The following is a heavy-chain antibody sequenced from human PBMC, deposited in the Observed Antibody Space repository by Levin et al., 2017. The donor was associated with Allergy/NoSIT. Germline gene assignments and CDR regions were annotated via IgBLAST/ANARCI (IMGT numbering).Heavy chain of an antibody. CDR2: ISAYNGNT. V-gene: IGHV1-18*01. J-gene: IGHJ3*02. CDR3: ARANWNDDGGHDAFDS. Sequence: GGSLRLSCKASGYTFTSYGISWVRQAPGQGLEWMGWISAYNGNTNYAQKLQGRVTMTTDTSTSTAYMELRSLRSDDTAVYYCARANWNDDGGHDAFDSWGQGTMVTVSS. D-gene: IGHD1-1*01. CDR1: GYTFTSYG.